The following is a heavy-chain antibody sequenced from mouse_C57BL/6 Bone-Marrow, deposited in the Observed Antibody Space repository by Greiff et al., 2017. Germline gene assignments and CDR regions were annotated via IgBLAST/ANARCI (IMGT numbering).Heavy chain of an antibody. J-gene: IGHJ3*01. D-gene: IGHD2-4*01. V-gene: IGHV1-69*01. CDR1: GYTFTSYW. CDR3: APYDYEGGFAY. Sequence: QVQLQQPGAELVMPGASVKLSCKASGYTFTSYWMHWVKQRPGQGLEWIGEIDPSDSYTNYNQKFKGKSTLTVDKSSSTAYMQLSSLTSEDSAVYYCAPYDYEGGFAYWGQGTLVTVSA. CDR2: IDPSDSYT.